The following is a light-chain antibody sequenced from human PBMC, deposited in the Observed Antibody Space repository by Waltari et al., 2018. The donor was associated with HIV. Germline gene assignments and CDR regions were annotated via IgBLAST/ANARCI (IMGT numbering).Light chain of an antibody. CDR3: QQTYNTPRT. J-gene: IGKJ1*01. V-gene: IGKV1-39*01. Sequence: DIQMTQSPSSLSASVGDRVTITCRASQIIGNYFNWYQQKPGKAPKVLMFAASTLQSGVPARFSGAGYGTDFTLIISSLQPEDFATYYCQQTYNTPRTFGQGTKVEI. CDR1: QIIGNY. CDR2: AAS.